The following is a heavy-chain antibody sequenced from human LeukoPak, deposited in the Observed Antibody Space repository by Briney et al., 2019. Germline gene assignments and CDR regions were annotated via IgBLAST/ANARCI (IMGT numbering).Heavy chain of an antibody. CDR2: INTNTGNP. V-gene: IGHV7-4-1*02. CDR3: ARSLPHPDY. Sequence: GASVKVSCKASGYTFISYSMNWVRQAPGQGLEWMGWINTNTGNPTYAQGFTGRFVFSLDTSVSTAYLQWSSLKASDTAMYYCARSLPHPDYWGQGTLVTVSS. CDR1: GYTFISYS. J-gene: IGHJ4*02.